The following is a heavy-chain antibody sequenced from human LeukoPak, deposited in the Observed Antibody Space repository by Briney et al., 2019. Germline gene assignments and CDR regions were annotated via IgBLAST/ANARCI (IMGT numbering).Heavy chain of an antibody. D-gene: IGHD3-22*01. Sequence: PGGSVRLSCAASGFTFSSYGMHWVRQAPGKGLEWVAVISYDGSNKYYADSVKGRFTISRDNSKNTLYLQMNSLRAEDTAVYYCAKDSSGYSSFDYWGQGTLV. V-gene: IGHV3-30*18. J-gene: IGHJ4*02. CDR2: ISYDGSNK. CDR1: GFTFSSYG. CDR3: AKDSSGYSSFDY.